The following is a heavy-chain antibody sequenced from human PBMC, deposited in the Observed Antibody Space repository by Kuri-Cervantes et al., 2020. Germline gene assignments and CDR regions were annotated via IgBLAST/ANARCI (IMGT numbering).Heavy chain of an antibody. V-gene: IGHV1-2*02. J-gene: IGHJ5*02. Sequence: ASVKVSCKASGYTFTGYYMHWVRQAPGQGLEWMGWINPNSGGTNYAQKFQGRVTMTRDTSISTAYMELSRLRSDDTAVYYCARGPIATAGAFDLWGRGTLVTVSS. CDR2: INPNSGGT. CDR1: GYTFTGYY. CDR3: ARGPIATAGAFDL. D-gene: IGHD6-25*01.